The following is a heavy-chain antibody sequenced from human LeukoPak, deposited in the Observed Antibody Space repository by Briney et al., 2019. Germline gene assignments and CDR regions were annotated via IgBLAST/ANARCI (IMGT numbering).Heavy chain of an antibody. CDR2: INPNSGGT. D-gene: IGHD6-19*01. J-gene: IGHJ6*03. V-gene: IGHV1-2*02. CDR3: ARSEQFPYYMDV. Sequence: GASVKVSCKASGYTFTGYYMHWVRQAPGQGLEWMGWINPNSGGTNYAQKFQGRVTMTRDTSISTAYMELSRLRSGDTALYYCARSEQFPYYMDVWGKGTTVTVSS. CDR1: GYTFTGYY.